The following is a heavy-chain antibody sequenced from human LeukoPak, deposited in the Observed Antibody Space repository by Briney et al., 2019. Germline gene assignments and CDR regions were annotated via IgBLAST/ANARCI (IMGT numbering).Heavy chain of an antibody. Sequence: ASVKVSCKASGYTFTSYDINWVRQATGQGLEWMGWMNPNSGNTGYAQKFQGRVTMTTDTSTSTAYMELRSLRSDDTAVYYCARDVWDYYDSSGPYNWFDPWGQGTLVTVSS. CDR2: MNPNSGNT. J-gene: IGHJ5*02. CDR1: GYTFTSYD. D-gene: IGHD3-22*01. CDR3: ARDVWDYYDSSGPYNWFDP. V-gene: IGHV1-8*01.